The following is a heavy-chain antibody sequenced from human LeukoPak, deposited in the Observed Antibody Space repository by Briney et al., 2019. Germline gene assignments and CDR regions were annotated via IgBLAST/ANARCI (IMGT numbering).Heavy chain of an antibody. CDR2: ISGSGGST. CDR3: AKDSDYYDSSGYYSGY. D-gene: IGHD3-22*01. CDR1: GFTFSSYG. V-gene: IGHV3-23*01. J-gene: IGHJ4*02. Sequence: GGSLRLSCAASGFTFSSYGMSWVRQAPGKGLEWVSAISGSGGSTYYADSVKGRFTISRDNSKNTLYLQMNSLRAEDTAVYYCAKDSDYYDSSGYYSGYWGQGTLVTVSS.